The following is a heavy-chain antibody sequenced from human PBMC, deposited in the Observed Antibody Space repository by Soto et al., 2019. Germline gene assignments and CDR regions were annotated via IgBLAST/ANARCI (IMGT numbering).Heavy chain of an antibody. CDR3: ELGYCSSTSCYSYYYYYMDV. Sequence: SETLSLTCAVYGGSFSGYYWSWIRQPPGKGLEWIGEINHSGSTNYNPSLKSRVTISVDTSKNQFSLKLSSVTAADTAVYYCELGYCSSTSCYSYYYYYMDVWGKGTTVTVSS. J-gene: IGHJ6*03. V-gene: IGHV4-34*01. CDR1: GGSFSGYY. D-gene: IGHD2-2*01. CDR2: INHSGST.